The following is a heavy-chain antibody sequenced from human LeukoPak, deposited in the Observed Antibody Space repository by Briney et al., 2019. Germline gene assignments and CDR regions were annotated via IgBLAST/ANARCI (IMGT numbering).Heavy chain of an antibody. CDR3: ARVHSNYVGWFDP. Sequence: SETLSLTCTVSGGSISSYYWSWLRQPAGKGLEWIGRIYTSGRTNYNPSLKSRVTISVDTSKNQFSLKLSSVTAADTAVYYCARVHSNYVGWFDPWGQGTPVTVSS. J-gene: IGHJ5*02. CDR2: IYTSGRT. D-gene: IGHD4-11*01. CDR1: GGSISSYY. V-gene: IGHV4-4*07.